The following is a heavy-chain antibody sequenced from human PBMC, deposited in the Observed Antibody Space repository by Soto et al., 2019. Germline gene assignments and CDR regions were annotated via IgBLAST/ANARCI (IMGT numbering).Heavy chain of an antibody. CDR3: ARVRTTVTTPYYFDY. V-gene: IGHV1-18*04. CDR1: GYTFTSYG. J-gene: IGHJ4*02. Sequence: ASVKVSCKXSGYTFTSYGISWVRQAPGQGLEWMGWISAYNGNTNYAQKLQGRVTMTTDTSTSTAYMELRSLRSDDTAVYYCARVRTTVTTPYYFDYWGQGTLVTVSS. CDR2: ISAYNGNT. D-gene: IGHD4-17*01.